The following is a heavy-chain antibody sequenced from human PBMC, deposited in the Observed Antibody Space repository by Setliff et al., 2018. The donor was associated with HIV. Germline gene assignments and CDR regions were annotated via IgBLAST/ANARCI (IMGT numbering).Heavy chain of an antibody. J-gene: IGHJ5*02. Sequence: PGGSLRLSCAASGLIFSSYEMNWVRQAPGKGLEWISFIGGHGSIHHSGSTYYNPSLKSRVTISVDTSKNQFSLKLTSVTAADAAVYYCARHIHGASWYWFDPWGQGTLVTVSS. V-gene: IGHV4-38-2*01. CDR2: IHHSGST. CDR1: GLIFSSYE. CDR3: ARHIHGASWYWFDP. D-gene: IGHD2-15*01.